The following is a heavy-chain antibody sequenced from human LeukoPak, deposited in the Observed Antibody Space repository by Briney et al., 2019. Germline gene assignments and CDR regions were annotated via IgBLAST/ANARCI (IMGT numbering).Heavy chain of an antibody. CDR2: IYYSGST. D-gene: IGHD5-12*01. Sequence: PSVTLSLTCTVSGGSMSNYYWSWIRQSPGKGLEWIGCIYYSGSTNYNPSPKSRVTISVDPSKNQFSLRLTSVTAADTAVYYCARDGSWAFDIWGQGTMVTVSS. J-gene: IGHJ3*02. V-gene: IGHV4-59*01. CDR3: ARDGSWAFDI. CDR1: GGSMSNYY.